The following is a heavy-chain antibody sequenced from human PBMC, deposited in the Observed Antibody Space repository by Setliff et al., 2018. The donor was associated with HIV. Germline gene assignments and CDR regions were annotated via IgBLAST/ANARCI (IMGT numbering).Heavy chain of an antibody. J-gene: IGHJ4*02. V-gene: IGHV3-33*01. Sequence: GGSLRLSCAASGFSLSAHGMHWVRQAPGKGLEWVAGIWHDVTKDYYADSVKGRFSLSGDYSKNAVSLQMNSLRAEDTAVYYCARPYSTSSWFFDYWGQGTLVTVSS. CDR2: IWHDVTKD. CDR1: GFSLSAHG. CDR3: ARPYSTSSWFFDY. D-gene: IGHD6-6*01.